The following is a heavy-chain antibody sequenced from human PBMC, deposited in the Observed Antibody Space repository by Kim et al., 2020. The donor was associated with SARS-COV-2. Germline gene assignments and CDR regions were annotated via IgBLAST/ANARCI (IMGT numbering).Heavy chain of an antibody. V-gene: IGHV3-30*03. CDR3: VGENAYGSGRCGWIYP. Sequence: GGSLRLSCKGSGITLSSYTMHWVRQAPGKGLEWVTGISKDGKSMYYAESVKGRFTISRDKSNNILNLQMNSLRPEDTAVYYCVGENAYGSGRCGWIYPWG. CDR1: GITLSSYT. J-gene: IGHJ5*02. D-gene: IGHD3-10*01. CDR2: ISKDGKSM.